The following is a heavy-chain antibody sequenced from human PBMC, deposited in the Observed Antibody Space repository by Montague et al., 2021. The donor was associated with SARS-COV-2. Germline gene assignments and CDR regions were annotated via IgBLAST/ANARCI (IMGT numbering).Heavy chain of an antibody. J-gene: IGHJ6*02. D-gene: IGHD1-1*01. CDR3: PRRGQPPGNFAALGYYGLDV. V-gene: IGHV2-70*11. Sequence: PALVKPTQTLTLTCTFSGFSLTTSAMCVIWIPQPPGKPPESLARCDWGDDTHYNVSQKTRLTIPRDTSKNHVVLTMTNMDPVDTGTYYCPRRGQPPGNFAALGYYGLDVWGRGTTVIVSS. CDR2: CDWGDDT. CDR1: GFSLTTSAMC.